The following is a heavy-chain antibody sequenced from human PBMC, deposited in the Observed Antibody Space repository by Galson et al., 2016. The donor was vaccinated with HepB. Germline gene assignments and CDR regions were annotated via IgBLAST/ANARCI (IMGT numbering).Heavy chain of an antibody. V-gene: IGHV5-51*03. CDR1: GYSFRTSW. CDR3: AREAGDFDY. Sequence: QSGAEVTKPGESLKISCKASGYSFRTSWIAWVRQMPGKGLEWMGIIYPDDSDTRYSPSFQGQVTISADKSISTAFLQWSSLKASDTAIYYCAREAGDFDYWGQGTLVTVSS. D-gene: IGHD3-16*01. J-gene: IGHJ4*02. CDR2: IYPDDSDT.